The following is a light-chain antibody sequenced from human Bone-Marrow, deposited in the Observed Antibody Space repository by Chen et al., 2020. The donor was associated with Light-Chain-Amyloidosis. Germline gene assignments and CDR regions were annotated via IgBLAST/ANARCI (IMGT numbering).Light chain of an antibody. CDR3: SSYTSSSTWV. J-gene: IGLJ3*02. CDR2: EVS. CDR1: SSDVGGYNY. V-gene: IGLV2-14*01. Sequence: QSALTQPVSVSGSPGQSITISCTGTSSDVGGYNYVSWYQQHPGKAPKLMIYEVSNRPSGVPDRFSGSKSGNTASLTISGLQAEDEADYYCSSYTSSSTWVFGGGTKLTVL.